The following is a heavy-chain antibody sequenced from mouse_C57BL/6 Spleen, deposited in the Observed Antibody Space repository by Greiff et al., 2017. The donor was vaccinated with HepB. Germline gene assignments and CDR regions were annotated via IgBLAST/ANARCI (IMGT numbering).Heavy chain of an antibody. Sequence: QVQLQQSGPELVKPGASVKISCKASGYTFTDYYINWVKQRPGQGLEWIGWIFPGSGSTYYNEKFKGKATLTVDKSSSTAYMLLSSLTSEDSAVYFCANSFITTVVANDYAMDYWGQGTSVTVSS. J-gene: IGHJ4*01. D-gene: IGHD1-1*01. V-gene: IGHV1-75*01. CDR1: GYTFTDYY. CDR3: ANSFITTVVANDYAMDY. CDR2: IFPGSGST.